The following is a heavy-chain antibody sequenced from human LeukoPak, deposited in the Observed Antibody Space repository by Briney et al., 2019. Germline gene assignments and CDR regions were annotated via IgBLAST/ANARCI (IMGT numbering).Heavy chain of an antibody. CDR3: ARTREQWQVLDY. Sequence: GKSLRLSCAASGFSFGSYGIHWVRQAPGKGLEWVAVISHEGSQTYYADSVRGRFTISRDNSKNMVYLQMNSLRVEDTAVYYCARTREQWQVLDYWGQGTLVTVSS. CDR2: ISHEGSQT. J-gene: IGHJ4*02. V-gene: IGHV3-30*03. D-gene: IGHD6-19*01. CDR1: GFSFGSYG.